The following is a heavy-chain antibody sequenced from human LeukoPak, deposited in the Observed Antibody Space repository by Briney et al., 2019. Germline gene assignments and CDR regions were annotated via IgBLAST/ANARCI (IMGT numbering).Heavy chain of an antibody. CDR2: ISAYNGNT. Sequence: GASVKCSCKASGYTFTSYAIIWVRQAPGQGLEWMGWISAYNGNTNYAQKLQGRVTMTTETSPSTAYMELRSLRSDDTAVYYCARSYYDILTGYYPFDYWGQGTLVTVSS. V-gene: IGHV1-18*01. D-gene: IGHD3-9*01. CDR3: ARSYYDILTGYYPFDY. CDR1: GYTFTSYA. J-gene: IGHJ4*02.